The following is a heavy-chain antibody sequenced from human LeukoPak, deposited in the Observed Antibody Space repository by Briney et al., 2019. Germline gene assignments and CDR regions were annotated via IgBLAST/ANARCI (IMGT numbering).Heavy chain of an antibody. J-gene: IGHJ4*02. CDR2: ASYDGTNK. CDR1: GFSFSSYA. Sequence: PGRSLRLSCAASGFSFSSYAMHWVRQAPGKGLEWVAAASYDGTNKYYGDSVKGRFTISRDDSKNTLYLQMNSLRAEDMAVYYCARQGGSSGPYYFDYWGQGTLVTVSS. CDR3: ARQGGSSGPYYFDY. D-gene: IGHD3-22*01. V-gene: IGHV3-30*04.